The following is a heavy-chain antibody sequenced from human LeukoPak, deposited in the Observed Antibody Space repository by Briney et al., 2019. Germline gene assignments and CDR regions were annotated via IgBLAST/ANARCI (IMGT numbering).Heavy chain of an antibody. CDR3: AKDRHTATTFDY. CDR1: GFTFSSYG. CDR2: ISYDGSNK. V-gene: IGHV3-30*18. J-gene: IGHJ4*02. D-gene: IGHD6-25*01. Sequence: PGRSLRLSCAASGFTFSSYGMHWVRQAPGKGLEWVAVISYDGSNKYYADSVKGRFTISRDNSKNTVYMQMNSLRPEDTAVYYCAKDRHTATTFDYWGQGTLVTVSS.